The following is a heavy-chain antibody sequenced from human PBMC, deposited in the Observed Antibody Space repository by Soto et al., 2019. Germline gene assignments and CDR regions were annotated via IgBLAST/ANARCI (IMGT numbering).Heavy chain of an antibody. CDR3: ANSGDYDFWSAPQTDYYYYYYMDV. CDR1: GFTFSSYA. Sequence: GGSLRLSCAASGFTFSSYAMSWVRQAPGKGLEWVSAISGSGGSTYYADSVKGRFTISRDNSKNTLYLQMNSLRAEDTAVYYCANSGDYDFWSAPQTDYYYYYYMDVWGKGTTVTVSS. V-gene: IGHV3-23*01. D-gene: IGHD3-3*01. J-gene: IGHJ6*03. CDR2: ISGSGGST.